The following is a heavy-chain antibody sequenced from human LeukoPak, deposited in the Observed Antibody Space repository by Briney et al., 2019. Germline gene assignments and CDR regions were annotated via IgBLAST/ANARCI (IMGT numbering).Heavy chain of an antibody. CDR2: ISAYNGNT. V-gene: IGHV1-18*01. J-gene: IGHJ4*02. Sequence: VASVTVSCTASGYTFTSYGISWVRQAPGQGLEWMGWISAYNGNTNYAQKLQGRVTMTTDTSTSTAYMELKRLRSDDTAVYYCARDLFSRGDPAMSLDYWGQGTLVTVSS. CDR3: ARDLFSRGDPAMSLDY. CDR1: GYTFTSYG. D-gene: IGHD5-18*01.